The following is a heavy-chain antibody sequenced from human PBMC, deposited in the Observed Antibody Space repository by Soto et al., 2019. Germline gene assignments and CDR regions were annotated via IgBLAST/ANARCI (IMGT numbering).Heavy chain of an antibody. V-gene: IGHV4-39*01. CDR3: ARLAILFDP. CDR1: GGSISSSSYY. D-gene: IGHD3-9*01. J-gene: IGHJ5*02. CDR2: IYYSGST. Sequence: SETLSLTCTVSGGSISSSSYYWGWIRQPPGKGLEWIGSIYYSGSTYYNPSLKSRVTISVDTSKNQFSLKLSSVTAADTAVYYCARLAILFDPWGQGTLVTVSS.